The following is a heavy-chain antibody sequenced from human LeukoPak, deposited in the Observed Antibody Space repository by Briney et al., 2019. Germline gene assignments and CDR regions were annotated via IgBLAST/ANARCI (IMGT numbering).Heavy chain of an antibody. J-gene: IGHJ4*02. D-gene: IGHD3-22*01. Sequence: GGSLRLSCAASGFTFSSYGMHWVRQAPGKGLEWVAFIRYDGSNKYYADSVKGRFTISRDNSKNTLYLQMNSLRAEDTAVYYCAKETNYYDSSGPNDYWGQGTLVTVSS. V-gene: IGHV3-30*02. CDR1: GFTFSSYG. CDR2: IRYDGSNK. CDR3: AKETNYYDSSGPNDY.